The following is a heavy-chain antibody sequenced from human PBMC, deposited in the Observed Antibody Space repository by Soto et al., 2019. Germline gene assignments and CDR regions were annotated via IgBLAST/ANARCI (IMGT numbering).Heavy chain of an antibody. V-gene: IGHV1-24*01. CDR2: FDPEDGET. D-gene: IGHD3-22*01. CDR1: GYTLTELS. Sequence: ASVKVSFKVSGYTLTELSMHWLRQAPGKGLEWMGGFDPEDGETIYAQKFQGRVTMTEDTSTDTAYMELSSLRSEDTAVYYCATGLTYYYDSSGYLPDHWGQGTLVTVSS. J-gene: IGHJ4*02. CDR3: ATGLTYYYDSSGYLPDH.